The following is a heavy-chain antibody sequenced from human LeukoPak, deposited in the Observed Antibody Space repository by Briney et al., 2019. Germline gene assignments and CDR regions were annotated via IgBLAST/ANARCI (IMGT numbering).Heavy chain of an antibody. J-gene: IGHJ4*02. CDR1: GGSMGTYY. Sequence: SETLSLACTVSGGSMGTYYWSWIRQPPGKGLEWIGYIYYTGSDHYNPSLKSRVTISLDTPKNHFSLRLTSVTAADAAIYFCAGDIGATTVDYWGQGVLVTVSS. CDR2: IYYTGSD. D-gene: IGHD1-26*01. CDR3: AGDIGATTVDY. V-gene: IGHV4-59*08.